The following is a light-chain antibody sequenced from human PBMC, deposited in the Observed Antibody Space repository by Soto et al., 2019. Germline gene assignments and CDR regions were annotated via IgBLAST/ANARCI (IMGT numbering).Light chain of an antibody. V-gene: IGLV2-11*01. CDR2: DVS. J-gene: IGLJ1*01. CDR1: SNDVGGYDY. CDR3: CSYAGTYSYV. Sequence: QSALTQPRSVSGSPGQSVTISCTGTSNDVGGYDYVSWYQQHPGKAPKLIIYDVSKRPSGVPDRFSGSKSGNTASLTISRLQAEDEADYYCCSYAGTYSYVFGTRTKVTVL.